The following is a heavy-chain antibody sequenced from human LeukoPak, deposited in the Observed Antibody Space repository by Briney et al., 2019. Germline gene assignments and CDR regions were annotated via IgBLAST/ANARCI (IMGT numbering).Heavy chain of an antibody. CDR2: IYPGDSDT. CDR1: GSTFSSYR. Sequence: GESLQISSESSGSTFSSYRIGCVRQMPGKGLEWMGIIYPGDSDTTYSPSFQGQVSISADKSISTAYLQWSSLKAADTAVYYCARDYYSNDHCGQGTLVTVSS. V-gene: IGHV5-51*01. CDR3: ARDYYSNDH. D-gene: IGHD3-22*01. J-gene: IGHJ4*02.